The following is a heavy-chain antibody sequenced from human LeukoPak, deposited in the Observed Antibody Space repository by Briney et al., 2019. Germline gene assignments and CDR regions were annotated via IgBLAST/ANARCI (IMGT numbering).Heavy chain of an antibody. J-gene: IGHJ4*02. D-gene: IGHD3-22*01. CDR3: ARRAHYYDSSGEADY. Sequence: SETLSLTCTVSGGSISSSSYYWGWIRQPPGKGLEWIGSIYYSGGTYYNPSLRSRVTISVDTSKNRFSLRLSSVTAADTAVYYCARRAHYYDSSGEADYWGQGSLVTVSS. CDR2: IYYSGGT. CDR1: GGSISSSSYY. V-gene: IGHV4-39*01.